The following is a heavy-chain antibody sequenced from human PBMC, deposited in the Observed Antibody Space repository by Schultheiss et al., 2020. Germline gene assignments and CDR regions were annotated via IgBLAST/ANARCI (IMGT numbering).Heavy chain of an antibody. Sequence: GGSLRLSCAASGFTFSHAWMNWVRQAPGKGLEWVGRIKSKRDGGTIDYAAPVKGRFTISRDNSKNTLYLQMNSLRAEDTAVYYCARDDYWGQGTLVTVSS. V-gene: IGHV3-15*07. J-gene: IGHJ4*02. CDR2: IKSKRDGGTI. CDR3: ARDDY. CDR1: GFTFSHAW.